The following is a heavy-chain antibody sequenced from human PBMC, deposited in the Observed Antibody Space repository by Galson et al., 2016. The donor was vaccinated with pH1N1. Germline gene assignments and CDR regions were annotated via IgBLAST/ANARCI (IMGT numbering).Heavy chain of an antibody. V-gene: IGHV3-23*01. J-gene: IGHJ4*02. Sequence: SLRLSCAVSGFTFRSYAMNWVRQAPGKGPEWVSVSSGGGTIHYADSVRGRFTISRDNSNNTVYLQMNSLRAEDTGVYYCAKDKRSGWSVVGGFMDHWGQGTLVTVSS. CDR3: AKDKRSGWSVVGGFMDH. CDR2: SSGGGTI. CDR1: GFTFRSYA. D-gene: IGHD6-19*01.